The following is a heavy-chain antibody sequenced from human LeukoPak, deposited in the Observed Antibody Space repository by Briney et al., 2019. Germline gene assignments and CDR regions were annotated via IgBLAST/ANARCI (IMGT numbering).Heavy chain of an antibody. CDR1: GGSISSYY. V-gene: IGHV4-59*01. CDR2: IYYSGST. J-gene: IGHJ4*02. CDR3: ARDFGGDQTYFDY. D-gene: IGHD2-21*02. Sequence: SETLSLTCTVSGGSISSYYWSWIRRPPGKGLEWIGYIYYSGSTNYNPSLKSRVTISVDTSKNQFSLKLSSVTAADTAVYYCARDFGGDQTYFDYWGQGTLVTVSS.